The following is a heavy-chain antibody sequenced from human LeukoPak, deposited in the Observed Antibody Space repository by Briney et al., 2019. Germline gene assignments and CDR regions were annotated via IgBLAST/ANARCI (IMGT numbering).Heavy chain of an antibody. J-gene: IGHJ4*02. CDR3: APWSYPFDY. CDR1: GLPFRSNA. Sequence: GGSLGLSCAASGLPFRSNAMTGVAQPPGKGLEWVSAISGSGGSTYYADSVKGRFTISRDNSKNTLYLQMNSLRAEDTAVYYCAPWSYPFDYWGQGTLVTVSS. V-gene: IGHV3-23*01. D-gene: IGHD3-16*02. CDR2: ISGSGGST.